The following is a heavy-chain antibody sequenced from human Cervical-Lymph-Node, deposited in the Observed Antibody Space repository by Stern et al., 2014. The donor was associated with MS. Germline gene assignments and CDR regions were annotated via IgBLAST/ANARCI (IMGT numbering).Heavy chain of an antibody. CDR1: GFTLSDYY. J-gene: IGHJ6*02. CDR3: ARDDVRNYFYYGMEV. D-gene: IGHD2/OR15-2a*01. Sequence: VQLVESGGDLVKPGGSLRLSCAASGFTLSDYYMSWIRQAPGRGLEWLSYITKSGNILYYAYSVRGRFSISRDNAKNALYLQMNSLRAEDTAVYYCARDDVRNYFYYGMEVWGQGTTVTVSS. CDR2: ITKSGNIL. V-gene: IGHV3-11*01.